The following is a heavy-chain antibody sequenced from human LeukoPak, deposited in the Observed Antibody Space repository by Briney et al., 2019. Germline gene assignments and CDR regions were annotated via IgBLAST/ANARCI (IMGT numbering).Heavy chain of an antibody. CDR1: GGSISSYY. CDR3: ARHGGGYTTDAFDI. J-gene: IGHJ3*02. D-gene: IGHD5-24*01. V-gene: IGHV4-59*08. Sequence: PSETLSLTCTVSGGSISSYYWSWIRQPPGKGLEWIGYLYYSGSTNYNPSLKSRVTISVDTSKNQLSLNVTSVTAADTAVYYCARHGGGYTTDAFDIWGQGAVVTVSS. CDR2: LYYSGST.